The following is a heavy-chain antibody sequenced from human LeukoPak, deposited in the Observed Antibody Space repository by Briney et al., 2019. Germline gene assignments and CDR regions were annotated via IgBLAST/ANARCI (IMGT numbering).Heavy chain of an antibody. CDR2: INHSGST. CDR1: GGSFSGYY. Sequence: SETLSLTCAVYGGSFSGYYWSWIRQPPGKGLEWIGEINHSGSTNYNPSLKSRVTISVDTSKNQFSLKLSSVTAADTAVYYCAGVAFSGAVDYWGQGTLVTVSS. V-gene: IGHV4-34*01. CDR3: AGVAFSGAVDY. J-gene: IGHJ4*02. D-gene: IGHD1-14*01.